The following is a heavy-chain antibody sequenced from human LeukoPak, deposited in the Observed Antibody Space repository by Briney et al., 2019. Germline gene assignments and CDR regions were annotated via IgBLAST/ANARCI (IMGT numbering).Heavy chain of an antibody. CDR2: INTNTGKP. V-gene: IGHV7-4-1*02. CDR1: GYTFTRYA. J-gene: IGHJ4*02. Sequence: ASVKVSCKASGYTFTRYAINWVRQAPGQRLEWMGWINTNTGKPTYAQGFTGRFVLSLDPSVNTAYLQIRSLKVDDTAVYFCAREIAGHENNYFDYWGQGTLVTVSS. D-gene: IGHD1-14*01. CDR3: AREIAGHENNYFDY.